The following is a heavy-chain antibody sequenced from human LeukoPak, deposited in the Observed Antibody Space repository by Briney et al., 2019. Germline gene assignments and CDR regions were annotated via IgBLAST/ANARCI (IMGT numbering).Heavy chain of an antibody. Sequence: PSETLSLTCTVSGGSISSYYWSWTRQPPGKGLEWIGYIYYSGSTNYNPSLKSRVTISVDTSKNQFSLKLSSVTAADTAVYYCASGGPVTRFDYWGQGTLVTVSS. J-gene: IGHJ4*02. CDR3: ASGGPVTRFDY. D-gene: IGHD4-17*01. V-gene: IGHV4-59*01. CDR1: GGSISSYY. CDR2: IYYSGST.